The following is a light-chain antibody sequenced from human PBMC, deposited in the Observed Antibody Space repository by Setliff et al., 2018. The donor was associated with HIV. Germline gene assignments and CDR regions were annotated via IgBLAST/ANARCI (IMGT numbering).Light chain of an antibody. V-gene: IGLV2-23*02. CDR1: SNDVGVFKL. CDR3: CSYGGYNTFYV. Sequence: QSALTQPASVSGSPGQSITISCTGTSNDVGVFKLVSWYQQYPGKAPKLLIYGVTKRPSGVSIRFSGSKSGNTASLTISGLQAEDEADYYCCSYGGYNTFYVFGSGTKVTVL. J-gene: IGLJ1*01. CDR2: GVT.